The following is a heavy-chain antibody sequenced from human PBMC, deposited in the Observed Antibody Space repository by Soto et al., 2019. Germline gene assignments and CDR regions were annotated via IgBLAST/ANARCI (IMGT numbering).Heavy chain of an antibody. CDR1: GYTFTNYA. CDR2: INVGPGNT. Sequence: QVQLVQSGAEVKKPGASVKVSCKASGYTFTNYALHWLRQAPGQGLEWMGWINVGPGNTKYSQKFQDRGTITSDTTARAAYTELSSLASDVRAVDYCAKYYTRAWYGHDTFDIWGQVTLMTFAS. J-gene: IGHJ3*02. CDR3: AKYYTRAWYGHDTFDI. D-gene: IGHD2-2*02. V-gene: IGHV1-3*01.